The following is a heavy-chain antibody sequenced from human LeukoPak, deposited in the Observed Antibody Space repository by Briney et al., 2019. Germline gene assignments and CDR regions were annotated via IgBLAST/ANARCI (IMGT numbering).Heavy chain of an antibody. Sequence: GASVKVSCKASGYTFTGYYMHWVRQAPGQGLEWMGWINPNSGGTNYAQKFQGRVTMTRDTSISTAYMELSRLRSDDTAVYYCARENYYGSGKWVDYWGQGTLVTVSS. D-gene: IGHD3-10*01. CDR2: INPNSGGT. J-gene: IGHJ4*02. V-gene: IGHV1-2*02. CDR1: GYTFTGYY. CDR3: ARENYYGSGKWVDY.